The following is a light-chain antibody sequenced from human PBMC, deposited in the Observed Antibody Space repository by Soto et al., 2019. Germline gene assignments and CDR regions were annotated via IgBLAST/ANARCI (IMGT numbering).Light chain of an antibody. CDR3: SSHNPIGTLQI. J-gene: IGLJ1*01. Sequence: QSALTQPASVSGSPGQSITISCTGTSSDVAAYNFVSWYQLHPGKAPKLMIYAVSTRTSGVSNRFSGSKSGNTASLTISGLQAEDEADYYCSSHNPIGTLQIFGPGTKVTVL. CDR2: AVS. CDR1: SSDVAAYNF. V-gene: IGLV2-14*01.